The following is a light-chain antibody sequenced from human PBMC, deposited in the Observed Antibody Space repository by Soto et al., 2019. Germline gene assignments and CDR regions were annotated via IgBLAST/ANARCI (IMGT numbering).Light chain of an antibody. CDR2: EAS. Sequence: DIQMTQSPFTLSASVGDRVTITCRASQSVSNWLAWYQQKPVKAPKLLIYEASTLQGGVPSRFSGSGSGTEFTLTISSLQPDDFATYYCQQFNSYSTFAGGTKVEI. CDR1: QSVSNW. J-gene: IGKJ4*01. CDR3: QQFNSYST. V-gene: IGKV1-5*03.